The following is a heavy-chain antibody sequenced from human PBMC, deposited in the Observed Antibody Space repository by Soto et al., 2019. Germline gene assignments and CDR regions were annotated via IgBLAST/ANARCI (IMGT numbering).Heavy chain of an antibody. CDR3: AREDFYGSGSYSL. Sequence: ASVKVSCNXSRYTFTSYNINWVRQAPGGLEWMGWMNPNTGNTGYAQKFQGRVTMTRDTSISTAYMELSSLRSEDTAVYYCAREDFYGSGSYSLWGQGTQVTVSS. D-gene: IGHD3-10*01. V-gene: IGHV1-8*01. CDR2: MNPNTGNT. CDR1: RYTFTSYN. J-gene: IGHJ4*02.